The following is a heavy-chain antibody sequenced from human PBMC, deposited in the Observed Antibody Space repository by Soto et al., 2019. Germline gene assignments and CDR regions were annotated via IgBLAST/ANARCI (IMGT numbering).Heavy chain of an antibody. J-gene: IGHJ3*01. CDR2: IHPSGAVT. Sequence: QVQLVQSGAEVKKPGASVKVSCKASGYTFTSYYVHWVRQAPGQGLEWMGIIHPSGAVTNYAQKFQGRVTMTGDTSTSTVYRGRSSLRSEDTAVYYCTADPANEENDALDVGAQGTMFPVSS. V-gene: IGHV1-46*03. CDR1: GYTFTSYY. CDR3: TADPANEENDALDV. D-gene: IGHD1-1*01.